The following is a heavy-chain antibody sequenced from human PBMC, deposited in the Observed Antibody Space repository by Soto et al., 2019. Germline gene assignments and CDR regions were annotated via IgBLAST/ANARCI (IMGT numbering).Heavy chain of an antibody. CDR2: ISYDGDNK. Sequence: GGSLRLSCAASGFTFSHFAIHWVRQAPGKGVEWVAVISYDGDNKYYADSVKGRLTISRDNSKNTPYVQMNSLRTEETAVYYCAKRFSGNPAGAFDYWGQGTLVTVSS. D-gene: IGHD1-26*01. CDR3: AKRFSGNPAGAFDY. V-gene: IGHV3-30-3*02. J-gene: IGHJ4*02. CDR1: GFTFSHFA.